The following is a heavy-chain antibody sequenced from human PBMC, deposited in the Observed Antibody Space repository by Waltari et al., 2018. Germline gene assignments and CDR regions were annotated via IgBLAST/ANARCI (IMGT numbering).Heavy chain of an antibody. CDR2: IYTSGST. CDR1: GGSISSGSYY. J-gene: IGHJ4*02. V-gene: IGHV4-61*02. CDR3: ARDGGYSYGYDY. Sequence: QVQLQESGPGLVKPSQTLSLTCTVSGGSISSGSYYWSWIRQPAGKGLEWIGRIYTSGSTNYNPSLKSRVTISVDTSKNQFSLKLSSVTAADTAVYYSARDGGYSYGYDYWGQGTLVTVSS. D-gene: IGHD5-18*01.